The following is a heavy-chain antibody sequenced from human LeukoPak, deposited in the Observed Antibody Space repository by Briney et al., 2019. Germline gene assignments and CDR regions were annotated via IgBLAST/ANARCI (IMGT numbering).Heavy chain of an antibody. J-gene: IGHJ4*02. V-gene: IGHV4-4*02. CDR1: GDSIRNSNW. CDR3: ARGTKGFGRIYLDS. CDR2: IFESGST. D-gene: IGHD2/OR15-2a*01. Sequence: SETLSLTCTVSGDSIRNSNWWSWVRQVPGKGLEWIGEIFESGSTNYSPSLKSRVSISVDKSKNHFSLKLNSVTAADTAAYFCARGTKGFGRIYLDSWGQGTLVTVSS.